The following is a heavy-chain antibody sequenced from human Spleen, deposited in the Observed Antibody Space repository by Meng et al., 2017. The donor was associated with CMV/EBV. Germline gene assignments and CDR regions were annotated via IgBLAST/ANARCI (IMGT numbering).Heavy chain of an antibody. J-gene: IGHJ4*02. CDR1: GFSHSTSGAG. Sequence: SGPTLVKPTQTRTLTCTFSGFSHSTSGAGVGWIRQPPGKALECLALIYWNDDKRYSPSLKSRLTITKDTSKNQVVLTVTNMDPVDTATYYSAHGRAYSTCFDYWGQGALVTVSS. CDR3: AHGRAYSTCFDY. V-gene: IGHV2-5*01. D-gene: IGHD4-11*01. CDR2: IYWNDDK.